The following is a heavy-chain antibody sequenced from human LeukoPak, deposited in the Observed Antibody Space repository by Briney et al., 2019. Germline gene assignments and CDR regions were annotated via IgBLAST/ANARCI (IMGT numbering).Heavy chain of an antibody. J-gene: IGHJ3*02. CDR2: IANDGKDK. D-gene: IGHD3-9*01. Sequence: GRSLRLSCAASGFSFSNYPMHWVRQAPGKGLEWVAIIANDGKDKHNADSVKGRFTISRDNPKNTLYLQMNSLRAEDTAVYYCARDFDWLPHDAFDIWGQGTMVTVSS. CDR3: ARDFDWLPHDAFDI. CDR1: GFSFSNYP. V-gene: IGHV3-30*04.